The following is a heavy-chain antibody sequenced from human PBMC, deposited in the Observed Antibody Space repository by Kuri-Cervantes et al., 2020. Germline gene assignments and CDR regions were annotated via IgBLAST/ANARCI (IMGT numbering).Heavy chain of an antibody. CDR3: ARVGGYYDFPHYGVDV. CDR2: ISAYNGNT. Sequence: ASVKVSCKASGYTFTSYGISWVRQAPGQGLEWMGWISAYNGNTNYTQKLQGRVTMTTDTSTSTAYMELRSLRSDDTAVYYCARVGGYYDFPHYGVDVWGQGTTVTVSS. CDR1: GYTFTSYG. V-gene: IGHV1-18*01. J-gene: IGHJ6*02. D-gene: IGHD3-3*01.